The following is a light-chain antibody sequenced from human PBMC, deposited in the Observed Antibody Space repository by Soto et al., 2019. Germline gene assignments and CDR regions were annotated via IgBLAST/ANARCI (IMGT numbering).Light chain of an antibody. CDR3: SSYTSSSTLVV. J-gene: IGLJ2*01. V-gene: IGLV2-14*01. CDR2: DVS. CDR1: SSDVAGYNY. Sequence: QSALTQPASVCGSPGQSITISCTGTSSDVAGYNYVSWYQQHPGKAPKLMIYDVSNRPSGVSNRFSGSKSGNTASLTISGLQAEDEADYYCSSYTSSSTLVVFGGGTKLTVL.